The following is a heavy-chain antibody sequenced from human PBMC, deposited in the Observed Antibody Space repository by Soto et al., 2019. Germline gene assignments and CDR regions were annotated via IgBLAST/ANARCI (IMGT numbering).Heavy chain of an antibody. CDR3: AKRSGGFSEFDY. D-gene: IGHD5-12*01. J-gene: IGHJ4*02. V-gene: IGHV3-23*01. CDR2: VDYTGSYT. CDR1: GFTFSGFA. Sequence: EVQLLESGGGLVQPGGPLRLSCAPSGFTFSGFAMNWVRQPPGKGLEWVSRVDYTGSYTFYAAPVKGRFTISRDNSKNMVYLELNSLRAEDTAVYYCAKRSGGFSEFDYWGQGTLVIVSS.